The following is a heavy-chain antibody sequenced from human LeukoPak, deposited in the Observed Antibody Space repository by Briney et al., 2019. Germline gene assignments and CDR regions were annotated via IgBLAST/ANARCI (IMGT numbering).Heavy chain of an antibody. D-gene: IGHD1-26*01. CDR3: ARGGRGNYNAPFDY. V-gene: IGHV4-59*01. CDR2: IYYSGST. J-gene: IGHJ4*02. CDR1: GGSISSYY. Sequence: SETLSLTCTVSGGSISSYYWSWIRQPPGKGLEWIGYIYYSGSTNYNPSLKSRVTISVDTSKNQFSLKLSSVTAADTAVYYCARGGRGNYNAPFDYWGQGTLGTVSS.